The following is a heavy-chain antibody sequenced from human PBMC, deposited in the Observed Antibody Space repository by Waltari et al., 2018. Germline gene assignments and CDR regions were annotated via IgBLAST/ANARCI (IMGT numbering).Heavy chain of an antibody. CDR1: DGSISPHF. D-gene: IGHD2-15*01. CDR3: ARRIDTDSLYGLDV. J-gene: IGHJ6*02. Sequence: QVQLQESGPGLVKPSETLSLTCTVSDGSISPHFWTWIRQTPGKGLEYIGYIYHNGITNSNPSLKSRVTISLDTSKTQFSLELSSVTAADTAVYYCARRIDTDSLYGLDVWGPGITVAVAS. V-gene: IGHV4-59*08. CDR2: IYHNGIT.